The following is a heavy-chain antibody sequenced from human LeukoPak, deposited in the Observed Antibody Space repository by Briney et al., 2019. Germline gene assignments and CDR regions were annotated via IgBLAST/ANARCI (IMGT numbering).Heavy chain of an antibody. CDR3: ARDRIAVAGTRFDY. J-gene: IGHJ4*02. D-gene: IGHD6-19*01. Sequence: PSETLSLTCAVYGGSFSGYYWSWIRQPPGKGLEWIGEINHSGSTNYNPSLKSRVTISVDTSKNQFSLKLSSVTAADTAVYYCARDRIAVAGTRFDYWGQGTLVTVSP. CDR1: GGSFSGYY. V-gene: IGHV4-34*01. CDR2: INHSGST.